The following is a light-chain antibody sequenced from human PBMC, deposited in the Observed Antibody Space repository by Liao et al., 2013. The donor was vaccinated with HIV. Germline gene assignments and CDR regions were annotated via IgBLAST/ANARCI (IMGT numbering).Light chain of an antibody. CDR2: EDT. CDR3: QSWDRNTAHL. V-gene: IGLV3-1*01. Sequence: SYDLTQPPSVSVPPGQTATITCSGDRLGDKYASWYQQKSGQSPVLVIYEDTKRPAGIPERFAGSNSGNTATLTISGTQPMDEADYYCQSWDRNTAHLFGSGTEGHRP. CDR1: RLGDKY. J-gene: IGLJ1*01.